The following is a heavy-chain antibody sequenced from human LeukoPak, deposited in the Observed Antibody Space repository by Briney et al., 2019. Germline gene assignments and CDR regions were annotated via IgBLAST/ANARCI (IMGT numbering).Heavy chain of an antibody. CDR2: INPNSGGT. CDR3: ARGLHSNYYYYYMDV. CDR1: GYTFTGYY. J-gene: IGHJ6*03. D-gene: IGHD4-11*01. V-gene: IGHV1-2*02. Sequence: ASVKVSCKASGYTFTGYYMHWVRQAPGQGLEWMGWINPNSGGTNYAQKFQGRVTMTRDTSISTAYMELSSLRSEDTAVYYCARGLHSNYYYYYMDVWGKGTTVTVSS.